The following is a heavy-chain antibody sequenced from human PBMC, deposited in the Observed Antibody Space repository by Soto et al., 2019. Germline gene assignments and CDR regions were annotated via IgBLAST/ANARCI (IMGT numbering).Heavy chain of an antibody. J-gene: IGHJ4*02. Sequence: ASVKVSCKASGYTFTSYGISWVRQAPGQGLEWMGWISAYNGNTNYAQKLQGRVTMTTDTSTSTAYMELRSLRSDDTAVYYCAREQVYYHSSGPDRTFDYWGQGALVTVSS. D-gene: IGHD3-22*01. V-gene: IGHV1-18*01. CDR3: AREQVYYHSSGPDRTFDY. CDR1: GYTFTSYG. CDR2: ISAYNGNT.